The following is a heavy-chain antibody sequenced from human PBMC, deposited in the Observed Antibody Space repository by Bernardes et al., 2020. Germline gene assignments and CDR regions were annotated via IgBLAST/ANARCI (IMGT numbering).Heavy chain of an antibody. D-gene: IGHD2-2*01. Sequence: SETLSLTCTVSGGSISSSSYYWVWIRQPPGKGLEWIGSIYYSGSTYYNPSLKSRVTISVDTSKNQFSLKLSSVTAADTAVYYCARVGIVVVPADFDYWGQGTLVTVSS. CDR2: IYYSGST. CDR3: ARVGIVVVPADFDY. V-gene: IGHV4-39*01. J-gene: IGHJ4*02. CDR1: GGSISSSSYY.